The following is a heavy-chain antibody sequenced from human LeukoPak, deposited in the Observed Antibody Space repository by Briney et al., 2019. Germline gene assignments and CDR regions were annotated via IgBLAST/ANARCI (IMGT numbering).Heavy chain of an antibody. V-gene: IGHV3-48*04. CDR2: ISSSGSTI. CDR1: GFTFSSYA. D-gene: IGHD3-10*01. CDR3: ARDGVEVTVPIDY. J-gene: IGHJ4*02. Sequence: GGSLRLSCAASGFTFSSYAMSWVRQAPGKGLEWVSYISSSGSTIYYADSVKGRFIISRDNAKNSLYLQMNSLRAEDTAVYYCARDGVEVTVPIDYWGQGTLVTVSS.